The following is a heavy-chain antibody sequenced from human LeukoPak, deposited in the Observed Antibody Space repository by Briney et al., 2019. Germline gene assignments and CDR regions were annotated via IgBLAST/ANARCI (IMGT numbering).Heavy chain of an antibody. Sequence: PSETLSLTCTVSGESIKSFYWSWIRQPAGKGLEWIGRIYTSGSTNYSPSLKSRVTMSVDTSKNQFSLKLSSVTAADTAVYYCTRDVVAAVGSFDYWGQGTQVTVS. J-gene: IGHJ4*02. CDR2: IYTSGST. CDR1: GESIKSFY. CDR3: TRDVVAAVGSFDY. D-gene: IGHD2-2*01. V-gene: IGHV4-4*07.